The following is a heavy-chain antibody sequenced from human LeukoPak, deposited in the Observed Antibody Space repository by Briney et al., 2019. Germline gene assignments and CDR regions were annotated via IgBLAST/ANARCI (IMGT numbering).Heavy chain of an antibody. CDR1: GFTFSNSA. Sequence: GGSLRLCCAASGFTFSNSAMNWVRQGPGKGLEWVSSIDYDSSHIYYAASVRGRFTISRDNARNSVYLQMNSLRVEDTAVYYCARDPLRYLRVGHYDYWGQGTLVAVSS. D-gene: IGHD3-9*01. CDR3: ARDPLRYLRVGHYDY. CDR2: IDYDSSHI. J-gene: IGHJ4*02. V-gene: IGHV3-21*01.